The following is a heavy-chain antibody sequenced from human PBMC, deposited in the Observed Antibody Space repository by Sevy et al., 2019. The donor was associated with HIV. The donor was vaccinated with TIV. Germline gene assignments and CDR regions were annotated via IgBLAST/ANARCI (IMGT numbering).Heavy chain of an antibody. CDR1: GFTFSSYA. Sequence: GGSLRLSCAASGFTFSSYAMSWVRQAPGKGLEWVSAISGSGGSTYYADSVKGRFTISRDNSKNTLYLQMNSLRAEDTALYYCAKAWERYCSSTSCYSRAFDIWGQGTMVTVSS. CDR3: AKAWERYCSSTSCYSRAFDI. CDR2: ISGSGGST. J-gene: IGHJ3*02. V-gene: IGHV3-23*01. D-gene: IGHD2-2*01.